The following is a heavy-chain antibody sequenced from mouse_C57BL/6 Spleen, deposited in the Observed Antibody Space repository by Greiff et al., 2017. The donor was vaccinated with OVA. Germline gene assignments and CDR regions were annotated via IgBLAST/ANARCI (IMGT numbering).Heavy chain of an antibody. CDR1: GYAFSSSW. CDR2: IYPGDGDT. CDR3: ARDGSSICWYFDV. Sequence: QVQLQQSGPELVKPGASVKISCKASGYAFSSSWMNWVKQRPGKGLEWIGRIYPGDGDTNYNGKFKGKATLTADKSSSTAYMQLSSLTSEDSAVYFCARDGSSICWYFDVWGTGTTVTVSS. J-gene: IGHJ1*03. D-gene: IGHD1-1*01. V-gene: IGHV1-82*01.